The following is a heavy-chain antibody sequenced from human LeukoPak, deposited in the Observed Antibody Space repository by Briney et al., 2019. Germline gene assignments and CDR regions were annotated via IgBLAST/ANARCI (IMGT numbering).Heavy chain of an antibody. CDR3: ARLYSSGWKYFDY. J-gene: IGHJ4*02. CDR1: GGSISSYY. Sequence: SETLSLTCTVSGGSISSYYWSWIRQPPGKGLEWIGYIYYSGSTNYNPSLKSRVTISVDTSKNQFSLKLSSVTAADTAVYYCARLYSSGWKYFDYWGQGTLVTVSS. CDR2: IYYSGST. D-gene: IGHD6-19*01. V-gene: IGHV4-59*08.